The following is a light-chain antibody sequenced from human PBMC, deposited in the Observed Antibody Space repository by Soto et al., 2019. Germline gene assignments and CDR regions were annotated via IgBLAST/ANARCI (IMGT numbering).Light chain of an antibody. CDR3: QQYYATPQT. Sequence: DIVMTQSPDSLAVPLGERATISCKSSQSILYSSSNNNYLAWFQQKPGQPPKLLIYWASTRESGVPDRFSGSGSGTDFTLTISSLQAEDVAVYYCQQYYATPQTFGQGTKV. CDR2: WAS. CDR1: QSILYSSSNNNY. J-gene: IGKJ1*01. V-gene: IGKV4-1*01.